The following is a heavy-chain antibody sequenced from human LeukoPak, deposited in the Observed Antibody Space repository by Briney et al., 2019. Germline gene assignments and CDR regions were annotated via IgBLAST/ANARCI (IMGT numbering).Heavy chain of an antibody. CDR2: IIPIFGTA. CDR1: GGTFSSYA. V-gene: IGHV1-69*13. CDR3: ARRQAAADSGAFDI. J-gene: IGHJ3*02. Sequence: ASVKVSCKASGGTFSSYAISWVRQAPGQGLEWMGGIIPIFGTANYAQKFQGRVTITADESTSTAYMELSSLRSEDTAVYYCARRQAAADSGAFDIWGQGTMVTVSS. D-gene: IGHD6-13*01.